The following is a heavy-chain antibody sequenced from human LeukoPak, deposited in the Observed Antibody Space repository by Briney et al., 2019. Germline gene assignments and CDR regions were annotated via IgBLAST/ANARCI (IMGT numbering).Heavy chain of an antibody. Sequence: ASVKVSCKASGYTFTSYDINWVRQATGQGLEWMGWMNPNSGNTGYAQKIQGRVTITRNTSISTAYMELSSLRSEDTAVYYCARATYYYDSSGYPHDAFDIWGQGTMVTVSS. CDR3: ARATYYYDSSGYPHDAFDI. V-gene: IGHV1-8*03. J-gene: IGHJ3*02. CDR1: GYTFTSYD. D-gene: IGHD3-22*01. CDR2: MNPNSGNT.